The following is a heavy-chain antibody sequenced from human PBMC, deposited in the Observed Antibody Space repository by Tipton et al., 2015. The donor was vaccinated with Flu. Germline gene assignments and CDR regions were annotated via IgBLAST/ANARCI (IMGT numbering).Heavy chain of an antibody. CDR2: ISTYTGDT. D-gene: IGHD3-22*01. CDR1: GYTFNTYG. CDR3: ARGGFYHDRSSYYWFDP. J-gene: IGHJ5*02. V-gene: IGHV1-18*04. Sequence: QVQLVQSGAEVKKPGASVKVSCKASGYTFNTYGIAWVRQAPGQGLEWMGWISTYTGDTKYAQKFQGRGTMTTDTSTSTAYMELRSLRSDDTAVYYCARGGFYHDRSSYYWFDPWGQGTLVTVSS.